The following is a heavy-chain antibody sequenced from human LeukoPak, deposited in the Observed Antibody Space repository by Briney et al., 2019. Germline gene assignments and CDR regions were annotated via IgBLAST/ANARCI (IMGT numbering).Heavy chain of an antibody. Sequence: EGSLRLSCAASGFTFNSYAMNWVRQAPGKGLEWVSAISASGGTTYYADSVKGRFTISRDNSKNTLYLQMNSLRAEDTAVYYCAKRGGSGTPDYWGQGTLVTVSS. CDR3: AKRGGSGTPDY. CDR1: GFTFNSYA. J-gene: IGHJ4*02. V-gene: IGHV3-23*01. D-gene: IGHD3-10*01. CDR2: ISASGGTT.